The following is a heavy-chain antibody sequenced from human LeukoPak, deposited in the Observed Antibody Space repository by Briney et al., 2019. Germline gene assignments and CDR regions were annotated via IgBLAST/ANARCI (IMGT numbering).Heavy chain of an antibody. Sequence: GGSLRLSCAASGFTFSSYSMNWVRQAPGKGLEWVSYISSSSSTIYYADSVKGRFTISRDNAKNSLYLQMNSLRDEDTAVYYCGKDQRWESPHYLDSWGQGTLVTVSS. CDR2: ISSSSSTI. V-gene: IGHV3-48*02. CDR3: GKDQRWESPHYLDS. D-gene: IGHD1-26*01. CDR1: GFTFSSYS. J-gene: IGHJ4*02.